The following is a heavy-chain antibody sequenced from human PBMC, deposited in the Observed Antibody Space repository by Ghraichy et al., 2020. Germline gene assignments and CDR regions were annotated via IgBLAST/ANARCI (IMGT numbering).Heavy chain of an antibody. CDR2: IFYTGGT. D-gene: IGHD2-15*01. V-gene: IGHV4-59*01. CDR1: GGSIGTFY. Sequence: SQTLSLTCTVSGGSIGTFYWSWLRQPPGKGLEWIGHIFYTGGTNYNPSLKSRLTISVDTSRNQFSLNLKSVTAADTAVYYCARSRYCSGATCYEDFNFFAPWGQGTLVTVSS. J-gene: IGHJ5*02. CDR3: ARSRYCSGATCYEDFNFFAP.